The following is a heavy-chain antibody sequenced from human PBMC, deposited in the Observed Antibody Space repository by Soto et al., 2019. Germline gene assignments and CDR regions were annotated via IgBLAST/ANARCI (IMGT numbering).Heavy chain of an antibody. D-gene: IGHD6-6*01. CDR2: IHYDGNT. J-gene: IGHJ4*02. CDR3: VISSIEPRDFMHPFDY. CDR1: GDSITSSSHY. Sequence: QLQLQETGPGLVKPSETLSLTCTVSGDSITSSSHYWGWIRQPPGKGLQSIAKIHYDGNTYYNPSLKSRVSITLDTSKNQISLRLNPVTAADTAVYYCVISSIEPRDFMHPFDYGGKGTLVTVSS. V-gene: IGHV4-39*01.